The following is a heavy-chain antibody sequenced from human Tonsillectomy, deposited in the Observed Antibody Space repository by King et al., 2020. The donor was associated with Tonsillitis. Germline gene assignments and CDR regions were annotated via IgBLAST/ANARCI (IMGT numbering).Heavy chain of an antibody. V-gene: IGHV3-74*03. Sequence: VQLVESGGGLVQPGGSLRLSCATSGFTFTSYWRHWVRQAPGKGLVWVSRIDSDGCGTPYSDSLKGRFTNSRDNAKNTLYLQMNSLRVEDTAVYYCARDGDGPITFDCWGQGTLVTVSS. D-gene: IGHD3-3*01. J-gene: IGHJ4*02. CDR1: GFTFTSYW. CDR2: IDSDGCGT. CDR3: ARDGDGPITFDC.